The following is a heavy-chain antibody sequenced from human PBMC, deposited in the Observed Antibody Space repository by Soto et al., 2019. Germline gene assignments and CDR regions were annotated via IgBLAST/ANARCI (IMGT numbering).Heavy chain of an antibody. J-gene: IGHJ6*02. Sequence: QVQLVQSGAEVKKPGASVKVSCKASGYTFTGYYMHWVRQAPGQGLEWMGWINPNSGGTNYAQKFQGWVTMTRDTSISTAYMELSRLRSDDTAVYYCARAGVGSGYAHYYYGMDVWGRGTTVTVSS. CDR2: INPNSGGT. V-gene: IGHV1-2*04. CDR1: GYTFTGYY. D-gene: IGHD5-12*01. CDR3: ARAGVGSGYAHYYYGMDV.